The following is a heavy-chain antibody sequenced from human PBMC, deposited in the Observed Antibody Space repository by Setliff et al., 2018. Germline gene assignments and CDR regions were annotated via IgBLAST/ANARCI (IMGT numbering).Heavy chain of an antibody. V-gene: IGHV3-33*08. CDR1: GFTFSNYR. CDR2: IWHDGCNK. J-gene: IGHJ4*02. Sequence: GGSLRLSCAASGFTFSNYRMHWVRQAPGKGLEWVAVIWHDGCNKYHADSVKGRFTISRDNSKNTLYLQVNSLRPEDTAVYYCARTCSGSGCYAGLESWGQGTPVTVSS. CDR3: ARTCSGSGCYAGLES. D-gene: IGHD2-15*01.